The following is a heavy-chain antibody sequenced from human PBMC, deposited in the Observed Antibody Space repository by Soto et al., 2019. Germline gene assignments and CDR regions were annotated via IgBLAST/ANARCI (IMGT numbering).Heavy chain of an antibody. CDR1: GDSINSDY. Sequence: SETLSLTCTVSGDSINSDYWSWIRQPPGKGLEWIGYIYYKGNTNYNPSLKSRVTISVGTSKTQFSLKLSSVTAADTAVYFCAREGGESSDGLYYFDSWGQGSLVTVSS. CDR2: IYYKGNT. V-gene: IGHV4-59*12. D-gene: IGHD3-16*01. CDR3: AREGGESSDGLYYFDS. J-gene: IGHJ4*02.